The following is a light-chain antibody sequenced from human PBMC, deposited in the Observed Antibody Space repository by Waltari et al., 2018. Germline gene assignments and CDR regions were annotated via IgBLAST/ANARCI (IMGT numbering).Light chain of an antibody. J-gene: IGLJ1*01. V-gene: IGLV2-14*02. CDR1: SSASGSYNL. CDR3: CSYTSSSTYV. Sequence: QSALTHPASVSGSPGQSITIPCTGASSASGSYNLFSWYQQHPGKAPKLMVYDVFYRPSGVSNRFSASKSGNTASLTISGLQAEDEADYYCCSYTSSSTYVFGTGTKVTVL. CDR2: DVF.